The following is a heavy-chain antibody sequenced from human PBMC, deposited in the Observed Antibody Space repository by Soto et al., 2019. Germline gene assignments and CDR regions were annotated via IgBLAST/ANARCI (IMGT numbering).Heavy chain of an antibody. CDR3: AKDYGHCSSTSCPNWFDP. Sequence: GGSLRLSCAASGFTFSSYWMHWVRQAPGKGLVWVSRINSDGSSTSYADSVKGRFTISRDNAKNTLYLQMNSLRAEDTAVYYCAKDYGHCSSTSCPNWFDPWGQGTLVTVSS. CDR2: INSDGSST. J-gene: IGHJ5*02. D-gene: IGHD2-2*01. CDR1: GFTFSSYW. V-gene: IGHV3-74*01.